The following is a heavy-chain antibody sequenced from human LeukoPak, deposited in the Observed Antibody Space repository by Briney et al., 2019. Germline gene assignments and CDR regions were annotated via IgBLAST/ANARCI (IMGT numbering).Heavy chain of an antibody. Sequence: GGSLRLSCAASGFTFSSYSMNWVRQAPGKGLEWVSSISSSSSYIYYADSVKGRFTISRDNSKNTLYLQMNSLRAEDTAVYYCAKDIVVVPAAISSGDAFDIWGQGTMVTVSS. V-gene: IGHV3-21*04. CDR1: GFTFSSYS. CDR2: ISSSSSYI. J-gene: IGHJ3*02. CDR3: AKDIVVVPAAISSGDAFDI. D-gene: IGHD2-2*01.